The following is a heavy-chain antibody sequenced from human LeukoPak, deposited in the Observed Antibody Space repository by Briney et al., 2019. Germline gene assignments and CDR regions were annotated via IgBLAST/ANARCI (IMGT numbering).Heavy chain of an antibody. Sequence: PSETLSLTCTVSGGSISDYYWSWIRQPPGKGLEWIGWIFGSGSTNYNPSLKSRVTISVDTSKNQFSLRLSSVTAADTAVYYCARVSYDFWSGYYTYYYYYMDVWGKGTAVTVSS. V-gene: IGHV4-59*01. CDR1: GGSISDYY. CDR2: IFGSGST. D-gene: IGHD3-3*01. J-gene: IGHJ6*03. CDR3: ARVSYDFWSGYYTYYYYYMDV.